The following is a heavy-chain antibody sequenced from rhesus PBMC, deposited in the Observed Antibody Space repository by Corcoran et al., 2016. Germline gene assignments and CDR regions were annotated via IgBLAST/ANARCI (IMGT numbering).Heavy chain of an antibody. V-gene: IGHV3-38*01. CDR3: ARGGSWSPIDY. CDR1: GFTFSNYY. J-gene: IGHJ4*01. D-gene: IGHD6-25*01. CDR2: IRKKANRYRT. Sequence: EVQLVESGGGLAQPGGSLRLSCAASGFTFSNYYMDWVRQAPGKGLEWVGRIRKKANRYRTENAASVKGRFTISRDDSKNTLYLQMSSLKTEDTAVYYCARGGSWSPIDYWGQGVLVTVSS.